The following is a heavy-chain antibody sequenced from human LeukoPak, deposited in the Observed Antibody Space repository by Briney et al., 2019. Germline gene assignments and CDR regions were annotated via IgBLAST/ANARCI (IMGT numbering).Heavy chain of an antibody. CDR1: GDSVRSNYY. CDR3: ARGGITVYGVQPQLDS. CDR2: MYHSGSA. D-gene: IGHD3-3*01. Sequence: SETLSLTCTISGDSVRSNYYWAWIRQSPGKGLQWIGSMYHSGSAYYDSSLKTRVTLSVDTSMNQFSLKLYSVTAADTAVYYCARGGITVYGVQPQLDSWGQGTLVTVSS. V-gene: IGHV4-38-2*02. J-gene: IGHJ4*02.